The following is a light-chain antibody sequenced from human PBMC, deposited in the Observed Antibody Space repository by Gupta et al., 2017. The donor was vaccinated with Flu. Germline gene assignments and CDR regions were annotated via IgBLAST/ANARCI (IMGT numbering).Light chain of an antibody. Sequence: GSGPSTLRANEYIYMYWNVHKQEQSPQLLLHSCSSRASGVPDTFSGSGSGTDFALKISRVESEDAGVYSYMQPLHYPPGLTFVHGTKVEIK. V-gene: IGKV2-28*01. J-gene: IGKJ3*01. CDR1: PSTLRANEYIY. CDR3: MQPLHYPPGLT. CDR2: SCS.